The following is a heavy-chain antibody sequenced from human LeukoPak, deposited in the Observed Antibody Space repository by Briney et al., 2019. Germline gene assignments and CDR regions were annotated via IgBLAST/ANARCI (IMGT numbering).Heavy chain of an antibody. CDR2: ISRTSAYI. CDR1: GFNFNSYA. V-gene: IGHV3-21*01. Sequence: PGGSLRLSCVASGFNFNSYAMKWVRQAPGKGLEWVAAISRTSAYIYYSDSLKGRFTVSRDNARNSVYLQMDSLRAEDTAFYYCARDERRYCSDGSCYPGDYWGQGTLVTVSS. J-gene: IGHJ4*02. D-gene: IGHD2-15*01. CDR3: ARDERRYCSDGSCYPGDY.